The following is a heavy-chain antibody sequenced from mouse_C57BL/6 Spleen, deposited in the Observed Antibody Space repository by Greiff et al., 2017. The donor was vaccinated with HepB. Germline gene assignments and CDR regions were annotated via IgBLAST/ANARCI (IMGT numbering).Heavy chain of an antibody. V-gene: IGHV5-4*01. CDR2: ISDGGSYT. Sequence: EVQLVESGGGLVKPGGSLKLSCAASGFTFSSYAMSWVRQTPEKRLEWVATISDGGSYTYYPDNVKGRFTISRDNAKNNLYLQMSHLKSEDTAMYYCARGKDWDGDWYFDGWGTGTTGTVAS. D-gene: IGHD4-1*01. CDR3: ARGKDWDGDWYFDG. J-gene: IGHJ1*03. CDR1: GFTFSSYA.